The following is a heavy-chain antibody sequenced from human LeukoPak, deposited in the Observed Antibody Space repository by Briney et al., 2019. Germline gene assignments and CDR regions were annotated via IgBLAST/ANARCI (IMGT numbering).Heavy chain of an antibody. D-gene: IGHD3-9*01. CDR1: GFTFSSYS. CDR2: ISSSSSTI. CDR3: ARQNYDILTCYYPIFDY. V-gene: IGHV3-48*04. J-gene: IGHJ4*02. Sequence: PGGPLRLSRAACGFTFSSYSMNCVRQAPGKGLEWVSYISSSSSTIYYADSVKGRFTISRDNAKNSLYLQMNSLRAEDTAVYYCARQNYDILTCYYPIFDYWGQGTLVTVSS.